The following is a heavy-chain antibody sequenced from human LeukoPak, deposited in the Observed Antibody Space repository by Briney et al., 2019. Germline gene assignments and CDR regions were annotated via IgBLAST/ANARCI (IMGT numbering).Heavy chain of an antibody. CDR3: ARPNAPGGYSSGWYTPTYWFDP. V-gene: IGHV4-39*01. J-gene: IGHJ5*02. Sequence: PSETLSLTCTVSGGSLSSSSYYWGWIRQPPGKGLEWIGSIYYSGSTYYNPSLKSRVTISVDTSKNQFSLKLSSVTAADTAVYYCARPNAPGGYSSGWYTPTYWFDPWGQGTLVTVSS. CDR1: GGSLSSSSYY. CDR2: IYYSGST. D-gene: IGHD6-19*01.